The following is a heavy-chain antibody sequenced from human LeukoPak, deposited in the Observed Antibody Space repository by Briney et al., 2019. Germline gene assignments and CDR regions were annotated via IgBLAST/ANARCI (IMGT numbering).Heavy chain of an antibody. V-gene: IGHV3-21*01. Sequence: PGGSLRLSCAASGFTFSSYSMNWVRQAPGKGLEWVSSISSSSSYIYYADSVKGRFTISRDNAKNSLYLQMNSLRAEDTAVYYCAKVKRQWLARTVNYFDYWGQGTLVTVPS. CDR2: ISSSSSYI. CDR3: AKVKRQWLARTVNYFDY. D-gene: IGHD6-19*01. J-gene: IGHJ4*02. CDR1: GFTFSSYS.